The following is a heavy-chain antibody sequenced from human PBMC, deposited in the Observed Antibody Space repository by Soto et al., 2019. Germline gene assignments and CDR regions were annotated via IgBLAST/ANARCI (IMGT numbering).Heavy chain of an antibody. CDR1: GGSISSGGYY. D-gene: IGHD3-9*01. Sequence: QVQLQESGPGLVKPSQTLSLTCTVSGGSISSGGYYWSWIRQHPGKGLEWIGYIYYSGSTYYNPSLKSRVTISVDTSKNQFSLKLSSVTAADTAVYYCARAGGDWLFPFDGYYGMDVWGQGTTVTVSS. CDR3: ARAGGDWLFPFDGYYGMDV. J-gene: IGHJ6*02. V-gene: IGHV4-31*03. CDR2: IYYSGST.